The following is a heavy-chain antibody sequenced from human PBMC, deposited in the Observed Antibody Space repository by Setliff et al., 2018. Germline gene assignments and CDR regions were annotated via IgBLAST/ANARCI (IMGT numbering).Heavy chain of an antibody. D-gene: IGHD3-22*01. CDR2: IYQNGIT. Sequence: SETLSLTCSVSGASISTTYYYWDWIRQSPEKGLEWIGTIYQNGITYYNPSVKSRVTISVDKSKNQFSLSLRSVTAADTAVYYCARAGVPPGYYDGRGYLRRYYYDYWG. V-gene: IGHV4-39*07. CDR3: ARAGVPPGYYDGRGYLRRYYYDY. CDR1: GASISTTYYY. J-gene: IGHJ4*01.